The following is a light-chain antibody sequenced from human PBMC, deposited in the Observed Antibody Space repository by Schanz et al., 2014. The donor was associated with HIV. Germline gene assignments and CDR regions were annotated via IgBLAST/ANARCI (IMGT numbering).Light chain of an antibody. V-gene: IGKV3-11*01. CDR2: DAS. J-gene: IGKJ4*01. CDR1: QTVSSN. Sequence: EIVMTQSPATLSVSPGERATLSCRASQTVSSNLAWYQQKPGQAPRLLIYDASNRATGIPARFSGSGSGTDFTRTISSLEPEDFAVYYCQQRSNWPLTFGGGTKVEI. CDR3: QQRSNWPLT.